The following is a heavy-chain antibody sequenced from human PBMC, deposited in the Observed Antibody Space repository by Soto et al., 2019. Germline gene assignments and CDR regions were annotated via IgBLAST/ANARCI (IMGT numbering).Heavy chain of an antibody. CDR1: GGSISSGDYY. J-gene: IGHJ6*02. CDR3: AREMATIAYYYYGMDV. CDR2: IYYSGST. D-gene: IGHD5-12*01. Sequence: SETLSLTCTVSGGSISSGDYYWSWIRQPPGKGLEWIGYIYYSGSTYYNPSLKSRVTISVDTSKNQFSLKLSSVTAADTAVYYCAREMATIAYYYYGMDVWGQGTTVTVSS. V-gene: IGHV4-30-4*01.